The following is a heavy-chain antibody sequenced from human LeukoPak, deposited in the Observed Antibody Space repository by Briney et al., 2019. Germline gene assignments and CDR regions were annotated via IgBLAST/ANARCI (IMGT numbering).Heavy chain of an antibody. D-gene: IGHD3-10*01. CDR3: ARDEGYGSGSFDI. V-gene: IGHV3-53*01. Sequence: GGSLRLSCAASGFSVSTNYMNWVRQAPGKGLEWVSVMYSGGTTYYADSVKGRFTISRDTSKNTVLLQMNSLRVADTAIYYCARDEGYGSGSFDIWGQGRMVTVSS. CDR2: MYSGGTT. J-gene: IGHJ3*02. CDR1: GFSVSTNY.